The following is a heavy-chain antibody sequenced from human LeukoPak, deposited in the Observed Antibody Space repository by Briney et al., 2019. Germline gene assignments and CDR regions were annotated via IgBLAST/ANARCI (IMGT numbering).Heavy chain of an antibody. CDR2: INPSGGST. D-gene: IGHD3-22*01. CDR1: GYTFTSYY. CDR3: VRDLGIYYDPSGIFFDY. V-gene: IGHV1-46*01. Sequence: GASVKVSCKASGYTFTSYYMHWVRQAPGQGLEWMGIINPSGGSTSYAQKFQGRVTMTRDMSTSTVYMELSSLRSEDTAVYYGVRDLGIYYDPSGIFFDYWGQGTLVTVSS. J-gene: IGHJ4*02.